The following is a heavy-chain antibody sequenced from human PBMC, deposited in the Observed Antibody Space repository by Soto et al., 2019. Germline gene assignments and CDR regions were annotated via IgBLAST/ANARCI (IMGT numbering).Heavy chain of an antibody. CDR3: ARDGTYNWV. Sequence: EVQLVESGGGLVQPGGSLRLSCAASGFTVSNNYMRWVRQAPGKGLEWVSLIYSGGATYYADSVKGRFTISRDNSKNTLYLQMNSLRDEDPDVYYCARDGTYNWVGGQGILVTVSS. D-gene: IGHD1-1*01. J-gene: IGHJ4*02. CDR2: IYSGGAT. V-gene: IGHV3-66*01. CDR1: GFTVSNNY.